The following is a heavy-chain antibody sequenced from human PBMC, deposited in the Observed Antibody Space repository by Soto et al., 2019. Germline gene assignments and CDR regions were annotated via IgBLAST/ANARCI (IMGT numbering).Heavy chain of an antibody. Sequence: EVQLVESGGGLAQPGGSLRLSCAASGFTLSTYSMNWVRQAPGKGLEWVSDISSSGTTYYSDSVKGRFTISRDNAKNSLYLQINSLRVEDTAVYFCGRGRPYGSGHYDMDVWGQGTTVTVSS. CDR1: GFTLSTYS. D-gene: IGHD3-10*01. V-gene: IGHV3-48*01. J-gene: IGHJ6*02. CDR2: ISSSGTT. CDR3: GRGRPYGSGHYDMDV.